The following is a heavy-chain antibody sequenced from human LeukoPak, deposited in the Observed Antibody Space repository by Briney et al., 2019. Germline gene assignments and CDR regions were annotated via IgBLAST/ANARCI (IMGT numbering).Heavy chain of an antibody. D-gene: IGHD2-15*01. CDR2: ISSSSSYI. CDR1: AFTFSSYS. V-gene: IGHV3-21*01. CDR3: ARGLRYSRVYLIGYYSHYN. Sequence: GGSLRLYCAASAFTFSSYSMNWLRQAPGKGLEWVSSISSSSSYIYYADSVKGRFTISRDNTKNSMYLQMNSLRAEDTAGYECARGLRYSRVYLIGYYSHYN. J-gene: IGHJ6*03.